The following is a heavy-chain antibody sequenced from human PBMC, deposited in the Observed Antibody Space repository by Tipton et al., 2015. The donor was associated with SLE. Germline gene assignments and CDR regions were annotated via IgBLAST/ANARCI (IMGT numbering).Heavy chain of an antibody. D-gene: IGHD2-2*01. V-gene: IGHV4-61*02. CDR3: AASRNYCSITSCYFV. CDR2: IYTSGST. J-gene: IGHJ4*02. CDR1: GGSISSGSYY. Sequence: TLSLTCTVSGGSISSGSYYWSWIRQPAGKGLEWIGRIYTSGSTNYNPSLKSRVTISVDTSKNQFSLKLSSVTAADTAVYYCAASRNYCSITSCYFVWGQGTLVTVSS.